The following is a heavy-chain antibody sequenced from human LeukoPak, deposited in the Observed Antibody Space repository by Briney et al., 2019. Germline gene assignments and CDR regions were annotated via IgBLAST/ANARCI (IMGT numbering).Heavy chain of an antibody. Sequence: ASVKVSCKASGYTFTTYYMHWVRQAPGQGLEWMGIIDPSGGGTNYAQKFQGRVTMTRDTSTSTVYMELSSLRSEDTAVYYCARTAARRFDYWGQGTLVTVSS. V-gene: IGHV1-46*01. J-gene: IGHJ4*02. CDR1: GYTFTTYY. CDR2: IDPSGGGT. CDR3: ARTAARRFDY. D-gene: IGHD6-6*01.